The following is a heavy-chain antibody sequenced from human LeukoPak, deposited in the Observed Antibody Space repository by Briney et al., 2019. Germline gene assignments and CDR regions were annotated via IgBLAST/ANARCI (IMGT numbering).Heavy chain of an antibody. J-gene: IGHJ4*02. Sequence: GGSLRLSCAASGFTFSTYAMSWVRQAPGKGLEWVSSVGGSGDCTYYADSVKGRFSISRDNSKNTLYLQMSGLRAEDTAVYYCAKDVSSGCYGTYYFDYWGQGTLVTVSS. D-gene: IGHD6-19*01. CDR1: GFTFSTYA. CDR3: AKDVSSGCYGTYYFDY. V-gene: IGHV3-23*01. CDR2: VGGSGDCT.